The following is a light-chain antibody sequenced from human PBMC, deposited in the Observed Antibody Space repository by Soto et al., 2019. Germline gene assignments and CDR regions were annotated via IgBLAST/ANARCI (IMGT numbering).Light chain of an antibody. CDR1: SSNIGAGYD. CDR2: ANT. CDR3: QSYDSSLRGSV. V-gene: IGLV1-40*01. J-gene: IGLJ1*01. Sequence: QPVLTQPPSVSGAPGQRLTISCTGSSSNIGAGYDVDWYQQLPGTAPKLLIYANTARPSGVPARFSGSKSGTSASLAINGLQTEDEADYYCQSYDSSLRGSVFGTGTKVTVL.